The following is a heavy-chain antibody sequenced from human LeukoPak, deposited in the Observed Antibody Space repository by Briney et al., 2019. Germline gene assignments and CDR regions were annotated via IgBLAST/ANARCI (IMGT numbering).Heavy chain of an antibody. CDR1: GVSISSSCSY. Sequence: SETLSLTCTVSGVSISSSCSYWGWIRQPPGMGLEWIGSIYYTGNTYYNASLKSQVSISIDTSKNQFSLKLSSVTAADTAVYYCASLGGAKSYYDFWSPFDYWGQGTLVTVSS. V-gene: IGHV4-39*01. CDR3: ASLGGAKSYYDFWSPFDY. D-gene: IGHD3-3*01. J-gene: IGHJ4*02. CDR2: IYYTGNT.